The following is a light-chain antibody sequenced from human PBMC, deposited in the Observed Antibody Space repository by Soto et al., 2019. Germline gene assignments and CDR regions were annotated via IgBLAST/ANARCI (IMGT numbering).Light chain of an antibody. CDR3: QHYGSSSWT. V-gene: IGKV3-20*01. CDR1: QSVSSSY. J-gene: IGKJ1*01. CDR2: GAS. Sequence: IFFTQSPGTLSLSPVERATLSCMASQSVSSSYLAWYQQKPGQAPRLLIYGASSRATGIPVRFSGSGSGTDFTLSISRLEPEDFAVYYCQHYGSSSWTFGQGTKVDIK.